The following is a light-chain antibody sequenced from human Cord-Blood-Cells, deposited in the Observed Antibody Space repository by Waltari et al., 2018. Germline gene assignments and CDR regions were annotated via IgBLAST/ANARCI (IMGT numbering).Light chain of an antibody. CDR2: EGS. J-gene: IGLJ1*01. V-gene: IGLV2-23*01. CDR1: SSDVGSYNL. CDR3: CSYAGSSTFV. Sequence: QSALTQPASVSGSPGQSITISCPGTSSDVGSYNLVSWYQQHPGKAPKLMFYEGSTRPSGVSNRFSGSKSGNTASLTISGLQAEDEADYYCCSYAGSSTFVFGTGTKVTVL.